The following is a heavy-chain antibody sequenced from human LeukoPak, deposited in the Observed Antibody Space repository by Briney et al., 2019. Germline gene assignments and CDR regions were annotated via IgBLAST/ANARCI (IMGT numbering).Heavy chain of an antibody. CDR2: ISWNSGSI. V-gene: IGHV3-9*01. J-gene: IGHJ4*02. D-gene: IGHD6-19*01. CDR1: GFTFSSYA. Sequence: PGGSLRLSCAASGFTFSSYAMSWVRQAPGKGLEWVSGISWNSGSIGYADSVKGRFTISRDNAKNSLYLQMNSLRAEDTALYYCAKDLRGIAVAGMSSGFDYWGQGTLVTVSS. CDR3: AKDLRGIAVAGMSSGFDY.